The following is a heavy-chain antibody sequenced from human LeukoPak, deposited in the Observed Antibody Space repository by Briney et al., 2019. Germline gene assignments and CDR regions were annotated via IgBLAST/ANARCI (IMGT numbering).Heavy chain of an antibody. J-gene: IGHJ4*02. CDR2: ISGSSYHI. Sequence: GGSLRLSCAASGFTFSTCSMKWVRQAPGRALEWVSSISGSSYHIYYADSVKGRFTISRDNANNLLYPQMNSLRAEDTAVYYCASGTIVGARGADNWGQGTLVTVSS. CDR1: GFTFSTCS. CDR3: ASGTIVGARGADN. D-gene: IGHD1-26*01. V-gene: IGHV3-21*01.